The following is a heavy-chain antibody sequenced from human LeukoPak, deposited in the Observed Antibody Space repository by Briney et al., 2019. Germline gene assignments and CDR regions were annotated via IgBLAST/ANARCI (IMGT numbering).Heavy chain of an antibody. D-gene: IGHD3-22*01. V-gene: IGHV4-34*01. Sequence: SETLSLTCAVYGGSFSGYYWSWIRQPPGKGLGWIGEINHSGSTNYNPSLKSRVTISVDTSKNQFSLKLSSVTAADTAVYYCARVRSTKKYYYDSSGQGPDYWGQGTLVTVSS. J-gene: IGHJ4*02. CDR3: ARVRSTKKYYYDSSGQGPDY. CDR2: INHSGST. CDR1: GGSFSGYY.